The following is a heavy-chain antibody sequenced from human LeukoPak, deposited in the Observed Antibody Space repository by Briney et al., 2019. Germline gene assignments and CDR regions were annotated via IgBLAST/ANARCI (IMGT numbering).Heavy chain of an antibody. CDR3: ARHGEWLTFDY. Sequence: PSETLSLTCTVSGDSISSYYWNWIRQPPGKGLEWIGHIFYTGSTNYNPSLKSRVTISPDTSKNQFSLKLNSVTAADTAVYYCARHGEWLTFDYWGQGTLVTVSS. CDR1: GDSISSYY. J-gene: IGHJ4*02. V-gene: IGHV4-59*01. CDR2: IFYTGST. D-gene: IGHD5-12*01.